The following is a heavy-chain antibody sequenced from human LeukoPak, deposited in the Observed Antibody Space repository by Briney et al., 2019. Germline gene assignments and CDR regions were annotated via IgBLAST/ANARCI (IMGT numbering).Heavy chain of an antibody. CDR2: FSASGST. Sequence: GGSLRLSCAASGFTFRNYGMNWVRQAPGKGLEWISAFSASGSTYYADSVKGRFTVSRNNSENMLYLQMNSQRAEDTAVYYCAEDLSYIGLDNWGQGTLVTVSS. J-gene: IGHJ4*02. CDR1: GFTFRNYG. CDR3: AEDLSYIGLDN. D-gene: IGHD2-15*01. V-gene: IGHV3-23*01.